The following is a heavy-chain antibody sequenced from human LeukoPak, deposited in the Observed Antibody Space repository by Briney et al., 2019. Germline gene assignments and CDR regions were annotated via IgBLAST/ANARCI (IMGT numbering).Heavy chain of an antibody. CDR2: IIPIFGTA. Sequence: SVKVSCKASGGTFSSYAISWVRQAPGQGLEWMGGIIPIFGTANYAQKFQGRVTITADESTSTAYMELSGLRSEDTAVYYCAREWIQLWTYYYYGMDVWGQGTTVTVSS. J-gene: IGHJ6*02. CDR3: AREWIQLWTYYYYGMDV. V-gene: IGHV1-69*01. D-gene: IGHD5-18*01. CDR1: GGTFSSYA.